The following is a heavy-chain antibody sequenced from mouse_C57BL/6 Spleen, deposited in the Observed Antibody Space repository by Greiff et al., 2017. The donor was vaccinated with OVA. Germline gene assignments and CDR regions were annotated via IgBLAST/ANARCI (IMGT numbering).Heavy chain of an antibody. D-gene: IGHD1-1*01. V-gene: IGHV1-53*01. Sequence: VKLQQPGTELVKPGASVKLSCKASGYTFTSYWMHWVKQRPGQGLEWIGNINPSNGGTNYNEKFKSKATLTVDKSSSTAYMQLSSLTSEDSAVYYCARDGSSSSYWYFDVWGTGTTVTVSS. J-gene: IGHJ1*03. CDR3: ARDGSSSSYWYFDV. CDR1: GYTFTSYW. CDR2: INPSNGGT.